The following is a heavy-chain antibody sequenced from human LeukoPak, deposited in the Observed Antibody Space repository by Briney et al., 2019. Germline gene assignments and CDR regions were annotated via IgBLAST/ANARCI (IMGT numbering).Heavy chain of an antibody. D-gene: IGHD3-22*01. V-gene: IGHV3-74*01. CDR2: IKTDGTTT. Sequence: GGSLRLSCAGSGFIFSNYWMHWVRQAPGKGLMWVSRIKTDGTTTYYADSVRGRFTVSRDNAKNTLYLQMNSLRAEDTAVYYCARDRGYYYDSSGYYDIWGQGTMVTVSS. CDR3: ARDRGYYYDSSGYYDI. CDR1: GFIFSNYW. J-gene: IGHJ3*02.